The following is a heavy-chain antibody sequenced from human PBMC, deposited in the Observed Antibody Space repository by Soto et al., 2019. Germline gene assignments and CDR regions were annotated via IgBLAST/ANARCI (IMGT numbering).Heavy chain of an antibody. Sequence: SVKVSCKASGGTFSSYAISWVRQAPGQGLEWMGGIIPIFGTANYAQKFQGRVTITADESTSTAYMELSSLRSEDTAVYYCASSRGQLAYYYYGMDVWGKGTTGTVSS. CDR3: ASSRGQLAYYYYGMDV. J-gene: IGHJ6*04. CDR2: IIPIFGTA. CDR1: GGTFSSYA. D-gene: IGHD6-13*01. V-gene: IGHV1-69*13.